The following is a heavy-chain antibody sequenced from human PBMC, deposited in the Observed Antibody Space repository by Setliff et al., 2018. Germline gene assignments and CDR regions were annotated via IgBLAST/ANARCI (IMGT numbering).Heavy chain of an antibody. CDR2: INPGGSEE. CDR1: GFTFNTFW. J-gene: IGHJ4*02. Sequence: GGSLRLSCAASGFTFNTFWMTWVRQAPGMGLEWVANINPGGSEEYYLDSVKGRFTISRDNAKTSLYLLMNSLRADDTAVYFCASATGYWGQGILVTVSS. CDR3: ASATGY. V-gene: IGHV3-7*01.